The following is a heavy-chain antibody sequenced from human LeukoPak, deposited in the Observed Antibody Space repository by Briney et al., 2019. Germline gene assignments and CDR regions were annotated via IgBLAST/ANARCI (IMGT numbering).Heavy chain of an antibody. Sequence: GGSLRLSCAASGFTFSSYAMSWVRQAPGKGLEWVSAISGSGGSTYYADSVEGRFTISRDNSKNTLYLQMNSLRAEDTAVYYCAKAPKFTVTHPEDYWGQGTLVTVSS. CDR2: ISGSGGST. V-gene: IGHV3-23*01. D-gene: IGHD4-17*01. CDR3: AKAPKFTVTHPEDY. CDR1: GFTFSSYA. J-gene: IGHJ4*02.